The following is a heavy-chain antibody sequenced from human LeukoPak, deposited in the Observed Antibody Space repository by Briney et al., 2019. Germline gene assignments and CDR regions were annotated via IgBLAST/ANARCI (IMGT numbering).Heavy chain of an antibody. CDR2: ISYDGSNK. CDR3: ARDLRFLEWLSPG. D-gene: IGHD3-3*01. J-gene: IGHJ4*02. CDR1: GFTFSSSA. V-gene: IGHV3-30-3*01. Sequence: PGGSLRLSCAASGFTFSSSAMSWVRQAPGKGLEWVAVISYDGSNKYYADSVKGRFTISRDNSKNTLYLQMNSLRAEDTAVYYCARDLRFLEWLSPGWGQGTLVTVSS.